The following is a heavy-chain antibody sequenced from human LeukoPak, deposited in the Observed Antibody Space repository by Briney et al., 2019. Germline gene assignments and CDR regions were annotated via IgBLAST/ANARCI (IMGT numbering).Heavy chain of an antibody. CDR3: ARGAYSSGWYYYYYYMDV. J-gene: IGHJ6*03. CDR1: GYTFTGYY. CDR2: INPNSGGT. V-gene: IGHV1-2*02. D-gene: IGHD6-19*01. Sequence: ASVKVSCKASGYTFTGYYMHWVRQAPGQGLEWMEWINPNSGGTNYAQKFQGRVTMTRDTSISTAYMELSRLRSDDTAVYYCARGAYSSGWYYYYYYMDVWGKGTTVTISS.